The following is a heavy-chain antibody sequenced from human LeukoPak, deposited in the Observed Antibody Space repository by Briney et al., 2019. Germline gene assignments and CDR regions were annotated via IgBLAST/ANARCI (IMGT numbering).Heavy chain of an antibody. CDR3: APTDRYGEGWWFDP. D-gene: IGHD4-17*01. Sequence: PGGSLRLSCAASGFTFSSYGMHWFRQAPGKGLEWVAFIRYDGSNKYYADSVKGRFTISRDNSKNTLYLQMNSLRAEDTAVYYCAPTDRYGEGWWFDPWGQGTLVTVSS. CDR2: IRYDGSNK. CDR1: GFTFSSYG. J-gene: IGHJ5*02. V-gene: IGHV3-30*02.